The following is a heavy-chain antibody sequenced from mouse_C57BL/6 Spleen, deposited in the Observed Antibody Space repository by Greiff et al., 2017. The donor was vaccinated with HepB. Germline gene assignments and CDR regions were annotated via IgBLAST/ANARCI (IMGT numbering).Heavy chain of an antibody. CDR3: TRRKVDAMDY. CDR2: IDPETGGT. J-gene: IGHJ4*01. CDR1: GYTFTDYE. D-gene: IGHD1-1*02. Sequence: VQLQQSGAELVRPGASVTLSCKASGYTFTDYEMHWVKQTPVHGLEWIGAIDPETGGTAYNQKFKGKAILTADKSSSTAYMELRSLTSEDSAVYYCTRRKVDAMDYWCQGTSVTVSS. V-gene: IGHV1-15*01.